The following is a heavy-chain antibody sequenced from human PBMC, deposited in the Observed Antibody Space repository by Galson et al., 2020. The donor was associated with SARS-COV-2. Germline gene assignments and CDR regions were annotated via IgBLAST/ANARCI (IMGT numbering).Heavy chain of an antibody. J-gene: IGHJ6*03. CDR3: ARATAAYRHPYFYYYMDV. V-gene: IGHV4-4*02. CDR1: GDSISGDYW. CDR2: VSHSGTT. D-gene: IGHD2-2*01. Sequence: SETLSLTFGVSGDSISGDYWWTWVRQPPGKGLEWVGEVSHSGTTGYTPSLKRRVTMSVDKSKNQFSLNLTSVTAADTAIYYCARATAAYRHPYFYYYMDVWGKGTTVTVSS.